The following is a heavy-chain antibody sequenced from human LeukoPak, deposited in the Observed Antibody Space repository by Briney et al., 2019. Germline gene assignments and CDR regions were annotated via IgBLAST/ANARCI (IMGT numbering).Heavy chain of an antibody. CDR3: ARDGYSSSPNYYYYDYMDV. CDR1: GYTFTRYH. Sequence: GASVKVFCKASGYTFTRYHMHWVRQAPGQGLEWMGWINPNSGGSNYAQVFQGRGTMTRDTSISTAYMELSRLRSDDTAVYYCARDGYSSSPNYYYYDYMDVWGKGTTVTVSS. J-gene: IGHJ6*03. V-gene: IGHV1-2*02. D-gene: IGHD6-13*01. CDR2: INPNSGGS.